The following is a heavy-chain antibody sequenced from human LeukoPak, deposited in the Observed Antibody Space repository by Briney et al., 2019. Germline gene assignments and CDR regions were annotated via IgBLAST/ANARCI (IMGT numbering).Heavy chain of an antibody. Sequence: PGGSLILSCAASGFTFSSYWMGWVRQAPGKGLEWVANIKQDGSEKYYVDSVKGRFTISRDNAKNSLYLQMNSLRAEDTAVYYCARAHYYYYYMDVWGKGTTVTVSS. J-gene: IGHJ6*03. CDR3: ARAHYYYYYMDV. CDR2: IKQDGSEK. CDR1: GFTFSSYW. V-gene: IGHV3-7*01.